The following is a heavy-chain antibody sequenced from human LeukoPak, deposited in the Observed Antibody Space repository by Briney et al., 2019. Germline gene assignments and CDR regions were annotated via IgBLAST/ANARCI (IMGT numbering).Heavy chain of an antibody. J-gene: IGHJ4*02. CDR3: ARTPQGDNYFDY. D-gene: IGHD3-9*01. Sequence: SETLSLTCTVSGGSISSYYWSWIRQPPGKGLEWIGYIYYSGSTNYNPSLKSRVTISVDTSNNQLSLMMTSVTAADTAVFYCARTPQGDNYFDYWGQGHLVTVSS. CDR1: GGSISSYY. V-gene: IGHV4-59*12. CDR2: IYYSGST.